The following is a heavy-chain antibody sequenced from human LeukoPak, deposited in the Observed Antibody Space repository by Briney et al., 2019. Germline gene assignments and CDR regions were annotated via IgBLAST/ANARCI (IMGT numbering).Heavy chain of an antibody. V-gene: IGHV3-74*01. CDR2: INSAGSIT. J-gene: IGHJ4*02. CDR3: ARLNLTPHTSDWYYFDY. Sequence: AGGSLRLSCAASGFTFSTYWMHWVRQAPGKGLVWVSRINSAGSITTYADSVKGRFTISRDNAKNTLYLQMNGLRAEDTAVYYCARLNLTPHTSDWYYFDYWGQGTLVTVSS. D-gene: IGHD6-19*01. CDR1: GFTFSTYW.